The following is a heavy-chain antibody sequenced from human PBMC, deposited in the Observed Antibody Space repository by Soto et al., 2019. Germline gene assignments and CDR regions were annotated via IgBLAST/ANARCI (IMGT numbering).Heavy chain of an antibody. CDR1: GGSISSGDHY. D-gene: IGHD3-22*01. CDR2: VYYSGTT. Sequence: PSETLSLTCTVSGGSISSGDHYWSWIRQPPGKGLEWIGYVYYSGTTYSNPSLKSRITISVDTSKIQFSLRLSSVTAADTAVYYCATYYDSSGPTFDFWGQGTLVTVSS. CDR3: ATYYDSSGPTFDF. V-gene: IGHV4-30-4*01. J-gene: IGHJ4*02.